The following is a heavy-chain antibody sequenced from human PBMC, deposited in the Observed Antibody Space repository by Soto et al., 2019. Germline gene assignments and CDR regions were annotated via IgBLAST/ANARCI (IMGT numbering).Heavy chain of an antibody. CDR2: IKSRVDGGTT. D-gene: IGHD2-21*01. J-gene: IGHJ5*02. Sequence: PLEESGGGLVQPGGSLRLSCAASEFTFSNAWMTWVRQAPGKGLEWVGRIKSRVDGGTTDYAAPVKGRFTISRDDSKNTLYLQMNSLKTEDTAVYYCTSELWSRFAPWGQGTLVTVSS. CDR1: EFTFSNAW. V-gene: IGHV3-15*01. CDR3: TSELWSRFAP.